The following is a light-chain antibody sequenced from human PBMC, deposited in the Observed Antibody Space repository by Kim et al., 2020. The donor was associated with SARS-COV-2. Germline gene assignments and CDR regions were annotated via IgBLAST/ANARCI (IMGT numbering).Light chain of an antibody. J-gene: IGKJ1*01. CDR1: QSVSSN. CDR3: QQYNNWPPVA. V-gene: IGKV3-15*01. CDR2: GAS. Sequence: EIVMTQSPAPLSVSPGERATLSCRASQSVSSNLAWYQQKPGQAPRLLIYGASTRATDIPARFTGSGSGTEFTLTISSLQSEDFAVYYCQQYNNWPPVAFGQGTKVDIK.